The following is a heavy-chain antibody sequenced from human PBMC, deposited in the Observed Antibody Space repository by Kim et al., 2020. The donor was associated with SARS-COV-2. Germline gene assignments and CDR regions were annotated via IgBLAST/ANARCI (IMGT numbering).Heavy chain of an antibody. J-gene: IGHJ4*02. D-gene: IGHD3-22*01. CDR2: SGNT. CDR3: ARTYYGFDY. Sequence: SGNTKYNPSLKSRVTISVDASKKQISLKVFSVTAADTAVYYCARTYYGFDYWGQGTLVTVSS. V-gene: IGHV4-34*01.